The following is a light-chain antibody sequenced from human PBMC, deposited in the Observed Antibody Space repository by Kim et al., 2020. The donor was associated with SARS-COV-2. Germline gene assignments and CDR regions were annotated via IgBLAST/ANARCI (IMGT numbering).Light chain of an antibody. J-gene: IGKJ4*01. CDR1: QIVSSY. V-gene: IGKV3-11*01. CDR2: DAS. Sequence: VSPGERATLSCRASQIVSSYLAWYQQKPGQAPRLLIYDASNRATGIPARFSGSGSGTDFTLTISSLEPEDFAVYYCQQRTNWPLTFGGGTKVDIK. CDR3: QQRTNWPLT.